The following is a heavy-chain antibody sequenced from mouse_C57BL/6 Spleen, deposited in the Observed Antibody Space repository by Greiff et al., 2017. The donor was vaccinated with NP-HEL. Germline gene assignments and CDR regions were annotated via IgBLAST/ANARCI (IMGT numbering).Heavy chain of an antibody. D-gene: IGHD1-1*01. CDR1: GYTFTDYN. CDR2: INPNNGGT. J-gene: IGHJ4*01. V-gene: IGHV1-18*01. Sequence: EVQLQQSGPELVKPGASVKIPCKASGYTFTDYNMDWVKQSHGKSLEWIGDINPNNGGTIYNQKFKGKATLTVDKSSSTAYMELRSLTSEDTAVYYCARIYYGSSYDAMDYWGQRTSVTVSS. CDR3: ARIYYGSSYDAMDY.